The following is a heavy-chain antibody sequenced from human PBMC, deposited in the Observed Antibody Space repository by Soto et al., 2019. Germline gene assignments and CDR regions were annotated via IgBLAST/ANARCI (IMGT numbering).Heavy chain of an antibody. CDR1: GGTFSSYA. V-gene: IGHV1-69*13. CDR3: ARDPVVVTAIPSY. D-gene: IGHD2-21*02. J-gene: IGHJ4*02. CDR2: IIPIFGTA. Sequence: ASVKVSCKASGGTFSSYAISWVRQAPGQGLEWMGGIIPIFGTANYAQKFQGRVTITADESTSTAYMELSSLRSEDTAVYYCARDPVVVTAIPSYWGQGTLVTVSS.